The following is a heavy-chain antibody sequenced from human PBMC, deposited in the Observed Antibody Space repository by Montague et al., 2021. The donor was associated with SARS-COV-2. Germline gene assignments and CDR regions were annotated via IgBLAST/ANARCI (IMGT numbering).Heavy chain of an antibody. CDR3: VRDPAPGGSGTFYDY. V-gene: IGHV4-59*02. CDR1: GDSVSHDF. CDR2: VYYSRSS. J-gene: IGHJ4*02. D-gene: IGHD1-26*01. Sequence: SETLSLTCTVSGDSVSHDFWTWIRQPPGKGLEWIGYVYYSRSSSYNPSLRGRVSIAVDTSKNQFSLRLSTATAADTAIYYCVRDPAPGGSGTFYDYWGQGTLVAVSS.